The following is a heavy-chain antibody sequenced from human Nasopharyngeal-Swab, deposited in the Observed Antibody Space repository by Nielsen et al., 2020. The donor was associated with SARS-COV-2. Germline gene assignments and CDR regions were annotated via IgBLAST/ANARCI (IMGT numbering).Heavy chain of an antibody. J-gene: IGHJ6*03. Sequence: GESLKISCASSGFTFSSYGMHWARQAPGKGLEWVAVIWYDGSNKYYADSVKGRFTISRDNSKNTLYLQMNSLRAEDTAVYYCARDQGYMDVWGKGTTVTVS. CDR3: ARDQGYMDV. CDR1: GFTFSSYG. CDR2: IWYDGSNK. V-gene: IGHV3-33*01.